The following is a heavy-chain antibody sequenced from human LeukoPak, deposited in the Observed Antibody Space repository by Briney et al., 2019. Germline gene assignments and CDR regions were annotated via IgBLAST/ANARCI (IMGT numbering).Heavy chain of an antibody. CDR1: GITVSSND. V-gene: IGHV3-53*01. D-gene: IGHD1-1*01. Sequence: PGGSLRLSCTASGITVSSNDMCWVRQAPGKGLEWISLIYSGGRTDYADSVKGRFTISRDNAKNSPYLQMNSLRVEDTAVYYCANRPTGKENAFETWGQGTMVTVS. CDR3: ANRPTGKENAFET. J-gene: IGHJ3*02. CDR2: IYSGGRT.